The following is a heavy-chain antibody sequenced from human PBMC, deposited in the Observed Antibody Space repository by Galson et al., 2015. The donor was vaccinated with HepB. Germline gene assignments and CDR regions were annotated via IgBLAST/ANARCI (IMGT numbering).Heavy chain of an antibody. CDR1: GYRFSTYW. V-gene: IGHV5-10-1*01. CDR2: IDPSDSYT. D-gene: IGHD3-10*01. Sequence: SGAEVKKPGESLRISCEGSGYRFSTYWITWVRQMPGKGLEWMGRIDPSDSYTNYSPSFQGHVTISADKSISTAYLQWSSLKASDSATYYCARQSYYGSGSPYFDSWGQGTLVTVSS. J-gene: IGHJ4*02. CDR3: ARQSYYGSGSPYFDS.